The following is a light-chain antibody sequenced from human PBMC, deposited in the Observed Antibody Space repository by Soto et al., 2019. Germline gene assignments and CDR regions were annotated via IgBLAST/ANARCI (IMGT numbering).Light chain of an antibody. CDR1: QRISSY. V-gene: IGKV1-39*01. J-gene: IGKJ1*01. Sequence: DIQKTQSPSSLSASVGDRVTITCRASQRISSYLNWYQQKPGKAPQLLIYAAYTLQSGVPSRFSGSGSGSEFTLTINSLQPEDFATYYCQQTYSTLGTFGQGTKVEFK. CDR3: QQTYSTLGT. CDR2: AAY.